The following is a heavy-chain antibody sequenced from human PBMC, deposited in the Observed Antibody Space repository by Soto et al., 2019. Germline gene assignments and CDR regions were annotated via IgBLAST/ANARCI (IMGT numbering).Heavy chain of an antibody. Sequence: ASVKVSCKASGGTFSSYAISWVRQAPGQGLEWMGGIIPIFGTANHAQKFQGRVTITADESTSTAYMELSSLRSEDTAVYYCARDLEQLERPSYYYGMDVWGQGTTVTVSS. J-gene: IGHJ6*02. CDR1: GGTFSSYA. CDR2: IIPIFGTA. CDR3: ARDLEQLERPSYYYGMDV. D-gene: IGHD1-1*01. V-gene: IGHV1-69*13.